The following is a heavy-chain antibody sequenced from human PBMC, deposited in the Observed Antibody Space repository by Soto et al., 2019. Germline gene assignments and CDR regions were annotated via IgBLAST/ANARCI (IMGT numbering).Heavy chain of an antibody. V-gene: IGHV3-23*01. J-gene: IGHJ4*02. D-gene: IGHD6-19*01. CDR1: VFTFTSSA. CDR3: AKDRSFGIAVSGTSFDY. Sequence: PGGALRLSGAASVFTFTSSAMSWVRQAPGKGLEWVSAISGSGGSTYLADAVKGRFTISRDNSKNTLYLQMNSLRVEDTAVYYCAKDRSFGIAVSGTSFDYWGQGTLVTVSS. CDR2: ISGSGGST.